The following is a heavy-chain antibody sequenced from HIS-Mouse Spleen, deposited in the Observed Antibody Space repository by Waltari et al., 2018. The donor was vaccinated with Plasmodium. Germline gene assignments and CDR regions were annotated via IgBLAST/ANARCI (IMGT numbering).Heavy chain of an antibody. D-gene: IGHD6-13*01. CDR3: AKYSSSWYAEYFQH. J-gene: IGHJ1*01. Sequence: EVQLLESGGGLVQPGGSLRLSCAASGFTFSSYAMSWVRQAPGKGLEWVSVISGSGDSTYYADSVKGRFTISRDNSKNTLYLQMNSLRAEDTAVYYCAKYSSSWYAEYFQHWGQGTLVTVSS. CDR1: GFTFSSYA. CDR2: ISGSGDST. V-gene: IGHV3-23*01.